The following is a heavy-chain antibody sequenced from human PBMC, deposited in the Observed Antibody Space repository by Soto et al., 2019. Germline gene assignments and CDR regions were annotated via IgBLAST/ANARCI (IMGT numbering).Heavy chain of an antibody. V-gene: IGHV4-34*01. Sequence: SETLSLTCAVYGGSFSGYYWSWIRQPPGKGLEWIGEINHSGSTNYNPSLKSRVTISVDTSKNQFSLKLSSVTAADTAVYYCARGGLLLLWFGELLFDYWGQGTLVTVSS. CDR3: ARGGLLLLWFGELLFDY. D-gene: IGHD3-10*01. CDR2: INHSGST. J-gene: IGHJ4*02. CDR1: GGSFSGYY.